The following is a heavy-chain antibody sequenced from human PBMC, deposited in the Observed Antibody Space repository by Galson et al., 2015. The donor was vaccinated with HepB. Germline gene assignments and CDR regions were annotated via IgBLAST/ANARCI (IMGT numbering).Heavy chain of an antibody. J-gene: IGHJ6*03. CDR3: AALGYCSGSCYSLNYYMDV. D-gene: IGHD2-15*01. CDR1: GYTFTDNY. Sequence: VKVSCKVSGYTFTDNYIHWVQQAPGKGLEWVGLVDPEDGETIYADKFQGRVTISADTSTDTVYMELSSLRSEDTAVYYCAALGYCSGSCYSLNYYMDVWGKGTTVTVSS. V-gene: IGHV1-69-2*01. CDR2: VDPEDGET.